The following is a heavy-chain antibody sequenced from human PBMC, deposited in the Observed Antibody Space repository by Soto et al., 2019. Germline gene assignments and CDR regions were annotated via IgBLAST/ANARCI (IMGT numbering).Heavy chain of an antibody. V-gene: IGHV3-15*01. CDR1: GFTFSNAW. J-gene: IGHJ4*02. Sequence: GGSLRLSCAASGFTFSNAWMSWVRQAPGKGLEWVGRIKSKTGGGTTDYAATVKGRFTISRNDSKNTLYLQMNSLKTEDTAVYYCTTDFMFAAWKDYWGQGTLVTVSS. D-gene: IGHD3-10*02. CDR3: TTDFMFAAWKDY. CDR2: IKSKTGGGTT.